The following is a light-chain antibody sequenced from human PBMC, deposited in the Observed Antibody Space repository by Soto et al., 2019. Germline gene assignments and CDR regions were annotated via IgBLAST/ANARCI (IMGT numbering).Light chain of an antibody. V-gene: IGKV1-5*03. CDR3: LQYNLFWT. Sequence: DVPMTQSPSSLSASVGDRVSITCRASESVVTWVAWFQHKPGKAPKLLIYKASSLAIGVPSRFSGSGSGTSFTLTITGLQPDDSATYFCLQYNLFWTFGQGTKV. J-gene: IGKJ1*01. CDR2: KAS. CDR1: ESVVTW.